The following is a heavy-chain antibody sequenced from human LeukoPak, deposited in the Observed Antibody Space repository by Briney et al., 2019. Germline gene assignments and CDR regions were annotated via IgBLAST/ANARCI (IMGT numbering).Heavy chain of an antibody. CDR2: ISYDGSNK. D-gene: IGHD3-22*01. Sequence: GGSLRLSCAASGFTFSSYAMHWVRQAPGKGLEWVAVISYDGSNKYYADSVKGRFTISRDNSKNTLYLQMNSLRAEDTAVYYCARDHGYYDSSGLGFDYWGQGTLVTVSS. CDR3: ARDHGYYDSSGLGFDY. V-gene: IGHV3-30*04. CDR1: GFTFSSYA. J-gene: IGHJ4*02.